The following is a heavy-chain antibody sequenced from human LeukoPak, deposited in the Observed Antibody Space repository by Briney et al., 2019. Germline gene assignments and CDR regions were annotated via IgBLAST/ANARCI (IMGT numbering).Heavy chain of an antibody. J-gene: IGHJ4*02. V-gene: IGHV1-69*04. D-gene: IGHD5-24*01. CDR3: ARGGDGYKFDF. CDR2: IIPIFGIA. Sequence: SVKVSCKASGGTFSSYAISWVRQAPGQGLEWMGRIIPIFGIADYAQKFQGRVTITADKSTSTAYMGLSSLRSEDTAVYYCARGGDGYKFDFWGQGTLVTVSS. CDR1: GGTFSSYA.